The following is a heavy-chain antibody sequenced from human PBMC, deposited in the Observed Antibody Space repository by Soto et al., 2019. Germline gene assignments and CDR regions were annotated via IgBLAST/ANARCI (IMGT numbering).Heavy chain of an antibody. Sequence: GALVKFSCKASGFTFTRSAMQWVRQARGQRLEWIGWIVVGSGNTNYAQKFQERVTITRDMSTSTAYMELSSLRSEDTAVYYCALSSTFLDFWSGSTAQDAFDIWGQGTMVTVSS. CDR3: ALSSTFLDFWSGSTAQDAFDI. D-gene: IGHD3-3*01. CDR1: GFTFTRSA. J-gene: IGHJ3*02. CDR2: IVVGSGNT. V-gene: IGHV1-58*02.